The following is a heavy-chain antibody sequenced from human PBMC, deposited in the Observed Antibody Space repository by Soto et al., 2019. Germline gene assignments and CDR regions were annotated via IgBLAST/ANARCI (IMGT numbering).Heavy chain of an antibody. D-gene: IGHD3-10*01. CDR2: IIPIFGTA. CDR1: GGTFSSYA. V-gene: IGHV1-69*13. J-gene: IGHJ6*02. Sequence: SVKVSCKASGGTFSSYAISWVRQAPGQGLEWMGGIIPIFGTANYAQKFQGRVTITADESTSTAYMELSSLRSEDTAVYYCARKYYGSGTRGPYYYGMDVWGQGTTVTVS. CDR3: ARKYYGSGTRGPYYYGMDV.